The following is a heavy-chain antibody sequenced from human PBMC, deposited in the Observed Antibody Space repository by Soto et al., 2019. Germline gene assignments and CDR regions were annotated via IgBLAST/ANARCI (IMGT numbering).Heavy chain of an antibody. CDR3: ASPMPKDAFDI. Sequence: GGSLRLSCAASGFTFSDHYMDWVRQAPGKGLEWVGRTRNKANSYTTEYAASEKGRFTISRDDSKNSLYLQMNSLKTDDTAVDYCASPMPKDAFDIWGQGTLVTVSS. D-gene: IGHD2-2*01. J-gene: IGHJ3*02. CDR2: TRNKANSYTT. CDR1: GFTFSDHY. V-gene: IGHV3-72*01.